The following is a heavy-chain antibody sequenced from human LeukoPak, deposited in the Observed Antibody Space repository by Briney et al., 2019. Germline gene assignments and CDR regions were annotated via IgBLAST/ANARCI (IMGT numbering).Heavy chain of an antibody. CDR3: ARPSITMVRGFAP. CDR2: IYYSGST. CDR1: GGSISSSSYY. V-gene: IGHV4-39*01. J-gene: IGHJ5*02. D-gene: IGHD3-10*01. Sequence: SETLSLTCTVSGGSISSSSYYWGRIRQPPGKGLEWIGSIYYSGSTYYNPSLKSRVTISVDTSKDQFSLKLRSVTAAETAVYYCARPSITMVRGFAPWGQGTLVTVSS.